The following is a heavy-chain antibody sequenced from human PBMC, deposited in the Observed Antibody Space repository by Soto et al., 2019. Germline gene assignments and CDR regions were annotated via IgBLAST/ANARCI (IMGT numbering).Heavy chain of an antibody. J-gene: IGHJ1*01. Sequence: PGESLKISCKVSGYSFTTYWIGWVRQMPGKGLEWMGIIYPGDSDTRYSPSFQGQVTISADKSISTAYLQWGSLKASDSAMYYCARPSSGYVQHWGQGTLVTVSS. CDR2: IYPGDSDT. CDR3: ARPSSGYVQH. V-gene: IGHV5-51*01. D-gene: IGHD3-22*01. CDR1: GYSFTTYW.